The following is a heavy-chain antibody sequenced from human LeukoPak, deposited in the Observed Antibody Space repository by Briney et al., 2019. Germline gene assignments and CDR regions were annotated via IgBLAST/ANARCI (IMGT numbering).Heavy chain of an antibody. CDR3: ARSSTVTTYSYYGMDV. Sequence: SQTLSLTCTVSGGSISSGGYYWSWIRQHPGKGLEWIGYIYYSGSTYNNPSLKSRVTISVDTSKNQFSLKLSSVTAADTAVYYCARSSTVTTYSYYGMDVWGQGTTVTVSS. CDR2: IYYSGST. D-gene: IGHD4-11*01. V-gene: IGHV4-31*03. J-gene: IGHJ6*02. CDR1: GGSISSGGYY.